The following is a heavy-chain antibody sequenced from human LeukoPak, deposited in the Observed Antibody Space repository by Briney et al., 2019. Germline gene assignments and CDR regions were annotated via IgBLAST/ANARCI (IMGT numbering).Heavy chain of an antibody. CDR3: ARDVPYDFWSGYSFDY. Sequence: GGSLRLSCAASGFTFDDYGMSWVRQAPGKGLEWVSGINWNGDSTGYADSVKGRFTISRDNAKNSLYLQMNSLRAEDTALYYCARDVPYDFWSGYSFDYWGQGTLVTVSS. D-gene: IGHD3-3*01. V-gene: IGHV3-20*04. CDR2: INWNGDST. J-gene: IGHJ4*02. CDR1: GFTFDDYG.